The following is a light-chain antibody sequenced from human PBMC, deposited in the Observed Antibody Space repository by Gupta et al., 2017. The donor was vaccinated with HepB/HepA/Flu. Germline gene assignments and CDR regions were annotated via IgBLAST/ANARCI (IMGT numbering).Light chain of an antibody. V-gene: IGLV8-61*01. CDR1: SGSVSASYY. CDR3: EPWKGSDNNVV. J-gene: IGLJ2*01. Sequence: QTVVTQETSFSVSPGGSVTLTCGLSSGSVSASYYPSWYQQTPGQAPRMLIYSKNTRSSGVPDRFSGSSLGNTAALTITGAQADDEAEYYCEPWKGSDNNVVFGGGTKLTVL. CDR2: SKN.